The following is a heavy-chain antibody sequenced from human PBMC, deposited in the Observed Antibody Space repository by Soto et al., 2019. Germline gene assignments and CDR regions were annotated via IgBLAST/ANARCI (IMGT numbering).Heavy chain of an antibody. D-gene: IGHD1-26*01. V-gene: IGHV4-31*03. CDR3: ARGGTSDYYYGMDV. CDR2: IYYSGST. CDR1: GGSISSGGYY. Sequence: ASETLSLTCTVSGGSISSGGYYWSWIRQHPGKGLEWIGYIYYSGSTYYNPSLKSRVTISVDTSKSQFSLKLSSVTAADTAVYYCARGGTSDYYYGMDVWGQGTTVTVSS. J-gene: IGHJ6*02.